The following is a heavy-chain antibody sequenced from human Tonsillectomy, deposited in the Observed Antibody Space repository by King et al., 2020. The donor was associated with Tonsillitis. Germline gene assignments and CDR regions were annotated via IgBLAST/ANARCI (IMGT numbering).Heavy chain of an antibody. CDR3: AREVVGGSYPDDSAFDI. CDR1: GFTFSSYS. CDR2: ISSSSSTI. Sequence: VQLVESGGGLVQPGGSLRLSCAASGFTFSSYSMNWVRQAPGKGLEWVSYISSSSSTIYYADSVKGRFTISRDNAKNSLYLQMNSLRAEDTAVYYCAREVVGGSYPDDSAFDIWGQGTMVTVSS. J-gene: IGHJ3*02. V-gene: IGHV3-48*04. D-gene: IGHD1-26*01.